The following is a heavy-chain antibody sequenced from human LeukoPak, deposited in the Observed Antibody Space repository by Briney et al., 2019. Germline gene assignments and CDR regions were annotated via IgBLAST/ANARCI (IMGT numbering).Heavy chain of an antibody. CDR1: GFTFSSFG. Sequence: GGSLRLSCAASGFTFSSFGMHWVRQAPGKGLEWVAVIWYDGSNKYFADSVKGRFTISRDNSKNMVYLQMNSLRAEDTAVYYCARAPYSSGWYRFDYWGQGTLVTVSS. CDR3: ARAPYSSGWYRFDY. D-gene: IGHD6-19*01. V-gene: IGHV3-33*01. J-gene: IGHJ4*02. CDR2: IWYDGSNK.